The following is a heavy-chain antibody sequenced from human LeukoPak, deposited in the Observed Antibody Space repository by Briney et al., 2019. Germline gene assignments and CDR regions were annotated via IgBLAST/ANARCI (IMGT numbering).Heavy chain of an antibody. D-gene: IGHD4-23*01. CDR2: THHSGNT. CDR1: GDSVSGYY. V-gene: IGHV4-59*08. Sequence: SETLSLTCIVSGDSVSGYYWNWIRQPPGKGLEWIGYTHHSGNTLYNSSLKSRVTTSVDTSKNQFSLKLNSGTAADTAVYYCARRRNYGGNSGGLDYWGQGTLVTVSS. CDR3: ARRRNYGGNSGGLDY. J-gene: IGHJ4*02.